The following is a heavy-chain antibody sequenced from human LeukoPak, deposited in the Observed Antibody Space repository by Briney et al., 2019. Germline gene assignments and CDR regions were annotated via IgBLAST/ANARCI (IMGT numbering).Heavy chain of an antibody. V-gene: IGHV1-18*01. CDR1: GGTFSSYA. J-gene: IGHJ4*02. Sequence: ASVKVSCKASGGTFSSYAISWVRQAPGQGLEWMGWISAYNGNTNYAQKLQGRVTMTTDTSTSTAYMELRSLRSDDTAVYYCARDQGGDGYNGPLDYWGQGTLVTVSS. CDR2: ISAYNGNT. D-gene: IGHD5-24*01. CDR3: ARDQGGDGYNGPLDY.